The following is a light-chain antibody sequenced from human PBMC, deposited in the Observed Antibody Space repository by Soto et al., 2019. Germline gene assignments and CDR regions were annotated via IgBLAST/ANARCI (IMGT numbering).Light chain of an antibody. Sequence: EVVMTQSPATLSVSPGERATLSCRASETVATNLAWYQQKPGQAPGLLISGASNRAAGISDRFRCSGSGTEFTLTISSLRSEDSAIYYCQQYFEWPPRTFGQGTKV. J-gene: IGKJ1*01. CDR3: QQYFEWPPRT. CDR1: ETVATN. V-gene: IGKV3-15*01. CDR2: GAS.